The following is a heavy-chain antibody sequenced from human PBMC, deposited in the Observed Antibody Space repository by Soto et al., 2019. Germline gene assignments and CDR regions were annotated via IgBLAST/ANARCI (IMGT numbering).Heavy chain of an antibody. Sequence: QVQLVQSGAEVKKPGASVKVSCKASGYTFTSYGISWVRQDPGQGLEWMGWISAYNGNTNYAQKLQGRVTMTTDTSTSTAYMELRSLRADDTAVYYCARRSFGSGYDYYYGMDVWGQGTTVTVSS. CDR2: ISAYNGNT. CDR1: GYTFTSYG. D-gene: IGHD3-3*01. V-gene: IGHV1-18*01. J-gene: IGHJ6*02. CDR3: ARRSFGSGYDYYYGMDV.